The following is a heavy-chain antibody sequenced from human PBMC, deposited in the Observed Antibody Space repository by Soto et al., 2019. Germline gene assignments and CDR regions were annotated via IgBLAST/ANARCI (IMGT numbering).Heavy chain of an antibody. D-gene: IGHD6-19*01. Sequence: LRLSCAASGFIFSNFGMHWVRQAPGKGLEWVAVIWYDGSNEYYADSVKGRFTISKDNSKNTLYLQMNSLRAEDTAVYYCARDDIPGIAVATYGMDVWGQGTTVTVSS. CDR2: IWYDGSNE. CDR3: ARDDIPGIAVATYGMDV. CDR1: GFIFSNFG. J-gene: IGHJ6*02. V-gene: IGHV3-33*01.